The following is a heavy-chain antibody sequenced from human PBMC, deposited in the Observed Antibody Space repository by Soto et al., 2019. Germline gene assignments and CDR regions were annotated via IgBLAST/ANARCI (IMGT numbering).Heavy chain of an antibody. D-gene: IGHD2-2*01. J-gene: IGHJ2*01. V-gene: IGHV3-23*01. CDR2: ISGSGGST. Sequence: GGSLRLSCAASGFTFSSYAMSWVRQAPGKGLEWVSAISGSGGSTYYADSVKGRFTISRDNSKNTLYLQMNSLRAEDTAVYYCAKERGAVVVVPTRFDLWGRGTLVTVSS. CDR1: GFTFSSYA. CDR3: AKERGAVVVVPTRFDL.